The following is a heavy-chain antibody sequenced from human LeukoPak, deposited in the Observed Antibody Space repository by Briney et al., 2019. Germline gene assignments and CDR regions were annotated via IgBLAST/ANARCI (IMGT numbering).Heavy chain of an antibody. D-gene: IGHD3-22*01. CDR3: AREPNFYDRPYYFDY. J-gene: IGHJ4*02. CDR1: GFTFSSYS. Sequence: PGGSLRLSCAASGFTFSSYSMNWVRQAPGKGLEWVSSISSSGSYIYYADSVKGRFTISRDNAKNSLHLQMNSLRAEDTAVYYCAREPNFYDRPYYFDYWGQGTLVTVSS. V-gene: IGHV3-21*01. CDR2: ISSSGSYI.